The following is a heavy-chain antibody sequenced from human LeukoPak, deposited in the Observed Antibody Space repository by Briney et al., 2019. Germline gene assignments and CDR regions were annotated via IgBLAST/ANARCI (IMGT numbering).Heavy chain of an antibody. V-gene: IGHV1-2*02. CDR3: VLRYFDH. D-gene: IGHD1-14*01. CDR2: INPTTGGT. CDR1: GYTFTGYY. Sequence: GASVKVSCKASGYTFTGYYIHWVRQAPGQGLEWMGWINPTTGGTNYAQNFQGRVTMTRDTSISAAYMELTSLRSDDTAVYYCVLRYFDHWGQGTLVTVSS. J-gene: IGHJ4*02.